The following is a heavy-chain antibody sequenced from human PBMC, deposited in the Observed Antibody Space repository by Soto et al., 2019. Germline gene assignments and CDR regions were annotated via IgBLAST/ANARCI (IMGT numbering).Heavy chain of an antibody. CDR1: GFTFSSYS. V-gene: IGHV3-20*04. CDR3: ARSLWFGEPYYYYGMDV. D-gene: IGHD3-10*01. Sequence: GGSLRLSCAASGFTFSSYSMNWVRQAPGEGLEWVSGINWNGGSTGYADSVKGRFTISRDNAKNSLYLQMNSLRAEDTALYYCARSLWFGEPYYYYGMDVWGQGTTVTVLL. CDR2: INWNGGST. J-gene: IGHJ6*02.